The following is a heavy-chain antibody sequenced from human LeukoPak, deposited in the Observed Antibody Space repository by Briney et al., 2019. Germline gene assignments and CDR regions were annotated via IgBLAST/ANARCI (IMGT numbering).Heavy chain of an antibody. J-gene: IGHJ6*02. V-gene: IGHV1-18*01. CDR1: GYTFTSYG. Sequence: GASVKVSCKASGYTFTSYGISWVRQAPGQGLEWMGWISAYNGNTNYAQKLQGRVTMTTDTSTSTAYMELRSLRSDDTAVYYCARGAEGGAADFWSGYLHNYYYYGMDVWGQGTTVTVSS. D-gene: IGHD3-3*01. CDR3: ARGAEGGAADFWSGYLHNYYYYGMDV. CDR2: ISAYNGNT.